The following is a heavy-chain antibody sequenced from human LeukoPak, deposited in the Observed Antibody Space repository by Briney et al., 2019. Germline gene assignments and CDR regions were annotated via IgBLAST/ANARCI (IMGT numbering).Heavy chain of an antibody. D-gene: IGHD5-24*01. V-gene: IGHV1-2*04. J-gene: IGHJ4*02. CDR2: INPNSGGT. CDR3: ARREMATISEDY. CDR1: GYTFTGYY. Sequence: GASVKVSCKASGYTFTGYYMHWVRQAPGQGLEWMGRINPNSGGTNYAQKFQGCVTMTRDTSISTAYMELSRLRSDDTAVYYCARREMATISEDYWGQGTLVTVSS.